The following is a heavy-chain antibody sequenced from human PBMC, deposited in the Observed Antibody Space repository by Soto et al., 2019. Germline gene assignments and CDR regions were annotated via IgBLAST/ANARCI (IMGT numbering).Heavy chain of an antibody. CDR2: IYATGTT. D-gene: IGHD1-1*01. CDR3: VRDGTKTLRDWFDP. V-gene: IGHV4-4*07. Sequence: SETLSLTCTVSGASISGFYWSWIRKSAGKGLEWSGRIYATGTTDYNPSLKSRVMMSVDTSKKQFSLKLRSVTAADTAVYYCVRDGTKTLRDWFDPWGQGISVTVSS. CDR1: GASISGFY. J-gene: IGHJ5*02.